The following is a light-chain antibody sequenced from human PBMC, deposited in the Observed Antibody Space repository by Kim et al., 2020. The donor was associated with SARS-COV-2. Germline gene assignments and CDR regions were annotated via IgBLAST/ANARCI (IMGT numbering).Light chain of an antibody. V-gene: IGLV2-8*01. CDR1: SRDIGAYNY. CDR2: EVS. CDR3: CYYAGRKNFEV. Sequence: QSALTQPPSASGSPGKSVTISCTGTSRDIGAYNYVSWYQQHPGEAPNLIIFEVSKRPSGVPDSFSGSKSGNTTSLPVSGLQAEDEADYYCCYYAGRKNFEVFGGGTQLTVL. J-gene: IGLJ3*02.